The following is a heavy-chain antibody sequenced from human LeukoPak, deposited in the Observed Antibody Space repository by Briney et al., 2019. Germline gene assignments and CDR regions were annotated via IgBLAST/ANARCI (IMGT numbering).Heavy chain of an antibody. D-gene: IGHD6-13*01. CDR1: GGSISSSNW. V-gene: IGHV4-4*02. CDR3: ARAGGSSWPREIYYMDV. Sequence: SGTLSLTCAVSGGSISSSNWWSWVRQPPGKGLEWIGEIYHSGSTNYNPSLKSRVTISVDKSKNQFSLKLSSVTAADTAVYYCARAGGSSWPREIYYMDVWGKGTTVTISS. CDR2: IYHSGST. J-gene: IGHJ6*03.